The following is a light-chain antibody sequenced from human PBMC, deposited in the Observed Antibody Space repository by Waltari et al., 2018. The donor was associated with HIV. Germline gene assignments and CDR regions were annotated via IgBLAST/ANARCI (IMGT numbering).Light chain of an antibody. CDR3: LQRTNWPVT. CDR2: DAS. Sequence: EIVLTQSPATLSLSPGERATLSCRARQSVGSSSVWYQQKPGQAPRLLIYDASTRATGIPARFSGSGSGTDFTLTISSLEPEDFAIYYCLQRTNWPVTFGGGTKVEIK. CDR1: QSVGSS. V-gene: IGKV3-11*01. J-gene: IGKJ4*01.